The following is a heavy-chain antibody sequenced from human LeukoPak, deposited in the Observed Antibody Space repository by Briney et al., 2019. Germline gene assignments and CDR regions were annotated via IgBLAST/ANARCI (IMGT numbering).Heavy chain of an antibody. CDR3: ARNRAAAGGWLDP. CDR1: GFTFSAYG. D-gene: IGHD6-13*01. CDR2: IRYDGRIK. V-gene: IGHV3-30*02. J-gene: IGHJ5*02. Sequence: GGSLRISCAASGFTFSAYGVHWVRQAPGKGLEWVAFIRYDGRIKNYADSVKGRFTISRDNSNNTLYLQMNSLTTEDTSLYYCARNRAAAGGWLDPWGQGTLVIVSS.